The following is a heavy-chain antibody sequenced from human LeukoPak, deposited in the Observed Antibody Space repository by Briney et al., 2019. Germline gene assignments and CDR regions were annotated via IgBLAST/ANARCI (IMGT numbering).Heavy chain of an antibody. CDR1: GYTFTGYW. CDR2: IKPNSGGT. V-gene: IGHV1-2*06. CDR3: ARFLSGSHDAFDI. D-gene: IGHD1-26*01. Sequence: ASVKVSCKASGYTFTGYWHWVRQAPGQGLEWMGRIKPNSGGTDYAQNFQGRVTMTRDTSISTAYLELSSLRSDDTAVYYCARFLSGSHDAFDIWGQGTMVTVSS. J-gene: IGHJ3*02.